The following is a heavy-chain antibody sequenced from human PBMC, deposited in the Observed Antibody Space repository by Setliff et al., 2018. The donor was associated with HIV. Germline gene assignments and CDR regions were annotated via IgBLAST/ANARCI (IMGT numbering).Heavy chain of an antibody. CDR1: GYTFTTYA. CDR3: ARTPAYIVASGLDY. J-gene: IGHJ4*02. CDR2: IDAGNGNT. D-gene: IGHD5-12*01. Sequence: GASVKVSCKASGYTFTTYAMHWVRQAPGQRLEWMGWIDAGNGNTKYSQKFQGRVTITRDTSASTAYLELSSLRSEDTAVYYCARTPAYIVASGLDYWGLGTLVTVSS. V-gene: IGHV1-3*01.